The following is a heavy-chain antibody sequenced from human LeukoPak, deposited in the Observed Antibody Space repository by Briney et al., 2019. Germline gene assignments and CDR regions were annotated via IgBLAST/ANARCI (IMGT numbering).Heavy chain of an antibody. J-gene: IGHJ6*02. D-gene: IGHD5-12*01. V-gene: IGHV3-30-3*01. Sequence: GGSLSLSCAASGFTFSSYAMHWVRQPPGKGLEWVAVISYGGSNKYYADSVKRRFTISRDTSKNTLYLQMARLTAEDTAVYYCSSPSMVATIRGMDVWGQGTMVTVSS. CDR2: ISYGGSNK. CDR3: SSPSMVATIRGMDV. CDR1: GFTFSSYA.